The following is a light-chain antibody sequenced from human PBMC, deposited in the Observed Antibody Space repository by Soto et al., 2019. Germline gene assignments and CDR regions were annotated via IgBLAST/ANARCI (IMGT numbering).Light chain of an antibody. Sequence: DIQMTQSPSSLSASVGDRATITCRASQSISSYLNWYQQKPGKAPKLLIYAASSLQSGVPSRFSGSRSGTDFTLTISSLQPEDFATYYCQQSYSTPPYTFGQGTKLEIK. V-gene: IGKV1-39*01. J-gene: IGKJ2*01. CDR1: QSISSY. CDR2: AAS. CDR3: QQSYSTPPYT.